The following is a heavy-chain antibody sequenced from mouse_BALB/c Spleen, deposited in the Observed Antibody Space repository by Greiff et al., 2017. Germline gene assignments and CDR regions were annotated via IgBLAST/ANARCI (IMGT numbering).Heavy chain of an antibody. CDR3: VRPSNWDLGGYFDY. J-gene: IGHJ2*01. D-gene: IGHD4-1*01. CDR1: GFTFNTYA. Sequence: DVMLVESGGGLVQPKGSLKLSCAASGFTFNTYAMNWVRQAPGKGLEWVARIRSKSNNYATYYADSVKDRFTISRDDSQSMLYLQMNNLKTEDTAMYYCVRPSNWDLGGYFDYWGQGTTLTVSS. V-gene: IGHV10-1*02. CDR2: IRSKSNNYAT.